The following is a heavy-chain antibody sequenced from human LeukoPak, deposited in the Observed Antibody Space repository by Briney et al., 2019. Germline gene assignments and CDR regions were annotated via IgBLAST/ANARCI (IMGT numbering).Heavy chain of an antibody. Sequence: PSETLSLTCSVSGDSISSAEYYWSWLRQYPGKGLEWIGYTFYSGNTYYNPSLKSRVTISVDTSKNQFSLKLTSVTAADTAVYYCARGGQWLAPGPDYWGQGTLVTVSS. CDR2: TFYSGNT. D-gene: IGHD6-19*01. CDR3: ARGGQWLAPGPDY. CDR1: GDSISSAEYY. J-gene: IGHJ4*02. V-gene: IGHV4-31*02.